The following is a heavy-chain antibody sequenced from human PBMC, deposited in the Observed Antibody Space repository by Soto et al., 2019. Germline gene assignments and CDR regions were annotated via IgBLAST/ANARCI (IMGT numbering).Heavy chain of an antibody. CDR1: GGTFSSYT. CDR3: ARSPGTTVTTYAFDI. Sequence: QVQLVQSGAEVKKPGSSVKVSCKASGGTFSSYTISWVRQAPGQGLEWMGRIIPILGIANYAQKFQGRVTITADKSTSTAHMELSSLRSEDTAVYYCARSPGTTVTTYAFDIWGQGTMVTVSS. D-gene: IGHD4-17*01. CDR2: IIPILGIA. J-gene: IGHJ3*02. V-gene: IGHV1-69*02.